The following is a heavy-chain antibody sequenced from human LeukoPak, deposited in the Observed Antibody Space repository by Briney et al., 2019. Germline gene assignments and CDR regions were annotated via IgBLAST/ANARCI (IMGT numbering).Heavy chain of an antibody. D-gene: IGHD6-19*01. V-gene: IGHV4-59*01. Sequence: SETLSLTCTVSGGSISSYYWSWIRQPPGKGLEYIGYIYYSGSTSYNPSLKSRVTISVDTSKNQFSLKLSSVTAADTAVYYCATSSGFRFDYWGQGTLVTVSS. J-gene: IGHJ4*02. CDR1: GGSISSYY. CDR2: IYYSGST. CDR3: ATSSGFRFDY.